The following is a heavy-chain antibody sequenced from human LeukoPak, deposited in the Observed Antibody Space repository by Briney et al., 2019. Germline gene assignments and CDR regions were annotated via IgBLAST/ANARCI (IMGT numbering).Heavy chain of an antibody. J-gene: IGHJ5*02. CDR1: GFSFSGYY. V-gene: IGHV4-34*01. Sequence: SETLTLTCAVSGFSFSGYYLTWVRQPPGKGLEWIGEINHGGSTNYNPSLKSRVTISVDTSKKKFSLKLSSVTAADTAVYYCARVGSGSNFRIFNWFDPWGQGTLVTVSS. D-gene: IGHD3-3*01. CDR2: INHGGST. CDR3: ARVGSGSNFRIFNWFDP.